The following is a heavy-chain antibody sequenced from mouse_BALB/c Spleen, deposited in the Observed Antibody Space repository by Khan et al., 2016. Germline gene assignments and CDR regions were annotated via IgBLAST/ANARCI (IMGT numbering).Heavy chain of an antibody. CDR1: GYAFSGYW. D-gene: IGHD3-3*01. CDR3: ARGTPLTS. Sequence: QVQLQQSGAELVRPGSSVKISCKASGYAFSGYWLNWVKQRPGQGHEWIGQIYPGDGVTNYNGKFKGKAPLTAAKSSRTAYMQLSSLTSEDSAVDFCARGTPLTSWGLGTLVTVSA. J-gene: IGHJ3*01. CDR2: IYPGDGVT. V-gene: IGHV1-80*01.